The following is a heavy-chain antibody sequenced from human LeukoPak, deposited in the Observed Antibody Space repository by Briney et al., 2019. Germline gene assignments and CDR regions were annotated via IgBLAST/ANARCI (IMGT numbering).Heavy chain of an antibody. CDR3: ARETAYNYGQNPLFDL. CDR1: GFTFSNYA. Sequence: GGSLRLSCAASGFTFSNYAMNWVRQAPGKGLEWVSYISSSGSTIYYADSMKGRFTISRDNAKNSLYLQMNSLRAEDTAVYYCARETAYNYGQNPLFDLWGQGTLVTVSS. J-gene: IGHJ4*02. D-gene: IGHD5-18*01. V-gene: IGHV3-48*03. CDR2: ISSSGSTI.